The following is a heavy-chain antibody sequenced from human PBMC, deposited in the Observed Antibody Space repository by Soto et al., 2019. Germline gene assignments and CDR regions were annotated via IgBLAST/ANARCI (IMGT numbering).Heavy chain of an antibody. CDR1: GYTFTSYG. J-gene: IGHJ3*02. Sequence: QVQLVQSGAEVKKPGASVKVSCKASGYTFTSYGISWVRQAPGQGLEWMGWISAYNGNTNYAQKLQGRVTMTTDTSTITAYMELRSLRSDDTAVYYCARFITIFGVVPWDAFDIWGQGTMVTVSS. CDR2: ISAYNGNT. D-gene: IGHD3-3*01. CDR3: ARFITIFGVVPWDAFDI. V-gene: IGHV1-18*01.